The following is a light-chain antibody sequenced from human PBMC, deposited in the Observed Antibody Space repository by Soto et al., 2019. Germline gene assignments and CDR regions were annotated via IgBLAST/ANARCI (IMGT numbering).Light chain of an antibody. V-gene: IGKV3-15*01. CDR3: QQGHNWPLT. J-gene: IGKJ2*01. CDR2: GAS. CDR1: KSFSSE. Sequence: EIVMTQSPATLSVSPGETATLSSRAIKSFSSELAWYQQSPGQLPRPLIYGASTRATGVPDRFTGSGSGSDFTLTISGLQSEDFAVYYCQQGHNWPLTFGQGTRLEI.